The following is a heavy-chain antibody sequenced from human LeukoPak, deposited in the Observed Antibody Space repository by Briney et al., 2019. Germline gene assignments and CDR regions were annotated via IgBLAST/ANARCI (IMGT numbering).Heavy chain of an antibody. Sequence: SETLSLTCTVSGGSISIYYWSWIRQPPGKGLEWIGYIYYSGSTKYNPSLKSRVTISVDTSKNQFSLKLSSVTAADTAVYYCAREGGSSGWNDAFDIWGQGTMVTVSS. V-gene: IGHV4-59*12. D-gene: IGHD6-19*01. CDR3: AREGGSSGWNDAFDI. J-gene: IGHJ3*02. CDR2: IYYSGST. CDR1: GGSISIYY.